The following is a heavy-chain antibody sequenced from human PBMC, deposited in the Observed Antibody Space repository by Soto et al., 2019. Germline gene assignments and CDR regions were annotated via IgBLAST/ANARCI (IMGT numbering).Heavy chain of an antibody. CDR2: ISGRGDTT. J-gene: IGHJ4*01. CDR3: GEGPGVIAL. Sequence: EVHLLESGGALVQPGGSLRLSCVASGFTFGSYAMNWVRQAPGKGLEWVSAISGRGDTTYYADSVEGRFTISRDNSQKYLFPQNKSPEAGGTAVKYRGEGPGVIALWGQGNPVTVSS. V-gene: IGHV3-23*01. D-gene: IGHD3-10*01. CDR1: GFTFGSYA.